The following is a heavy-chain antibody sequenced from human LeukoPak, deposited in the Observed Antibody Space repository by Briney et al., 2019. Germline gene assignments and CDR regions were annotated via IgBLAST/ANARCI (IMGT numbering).Heavy chain of an antibody. CDR2: INHSGST. V-gene: IGHV4-34*01. D-gene: IGHD3-3*01. J-gene: IGHJ4*02. CDR3: ASRSSIWSGYQDTLYYFDS. CDR1: GGSFSGYY. Sequence: PSETLSLTCAVYGGSFSGYYWSWIRQPPGKGLEWIGEINHSGSTNYNPSLKSRVTISVDTSKNQFSLKLSSVAAADTAVYYCASRSSIWSGYQDTLYYFDSWGQGTLVTVSS.